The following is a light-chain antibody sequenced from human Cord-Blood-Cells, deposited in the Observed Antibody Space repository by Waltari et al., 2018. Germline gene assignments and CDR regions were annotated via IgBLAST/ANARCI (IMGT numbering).Light chain of an antibody. CDR2: DAS. J-gene: IGKJ2*01. V-gene: IGKV1-33*01. Sequence: DIQMTQSPSSLSASVGDRVTITCQASQDISNYLNWYQPKPGKAPKLLIYDASNLETGVPSTFSGSGSGTDFTFTISSLQPEDIATYYCQQYDNLPPYTFGQGTKLEIK. CDR3: QQYDNLPPYT. CDR1: QDISNY.